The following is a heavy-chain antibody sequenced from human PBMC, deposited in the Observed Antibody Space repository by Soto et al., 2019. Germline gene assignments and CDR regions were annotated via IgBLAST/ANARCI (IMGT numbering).Heavy chain of an antibody. D-gene: IGHD3-3*01. J-gene: IGHJ3*02. CDR2: INPATGAA. V-gene: IGHV1-2*02. CDR3: ARGGGVGVAGSVAFDM. CDR1: GYPVTAYY. Sequence: QLHLVHSGAVVKKPGASVTVSCSASGYPVTAYYMHWVRQAPGRGLEWMGGINPATGAAKYTQTFQGRVTMSRDTSTSTVFMELSGLTSEDTAVFYCARGGGVGVAGSVAFDMWGQGTLVTVSS.